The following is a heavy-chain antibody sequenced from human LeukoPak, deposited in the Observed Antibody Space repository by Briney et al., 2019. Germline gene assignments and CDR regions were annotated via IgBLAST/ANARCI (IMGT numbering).Heavy chain of an antibody. J-gene: IGHJ4*02. V-gene: IGHV4-61*02. CDR2: IYTSGST. CDR3: ARDRDDNLFDY. Sequence: PSETLSLTCTVSGGSISSSSYYWSWIRQPAGKGLEWIGRIYTSGSTNYNPSLKSRVTISVNTSKNQFSLKLSSVTAADTAVYYYARDRDDNLFDYWGQGTLVTVSS. D-gene: IGHD1-14*01. CDR1: GGSISSSSYY.